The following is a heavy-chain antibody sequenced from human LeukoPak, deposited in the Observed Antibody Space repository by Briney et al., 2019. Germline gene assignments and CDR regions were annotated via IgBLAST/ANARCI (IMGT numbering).Heavy chain of an antibody. Sequence: PSETLSLTCTVSGGSISSYYWSWIRQPPGKGLEWIGYIYHSGSTYYNPSLKSRVTISVDRSKNQFSLKLSSVTAADTAVYYCARDSVHSSGYPFDPWGQGTLVTVSS. J-gene: IGHJ5*02. CDR3: ARDSVHSSGYPFDP. V-gene: IGHV4-59*12. CDR2: IYHSGST. D-gene: IGHD5-12*01. CDR1: GGSISSYY.